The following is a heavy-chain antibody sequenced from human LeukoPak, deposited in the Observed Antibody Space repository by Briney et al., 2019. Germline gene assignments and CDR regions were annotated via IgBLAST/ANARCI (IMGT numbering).Heavy chain of an antibody. CDR2: ISSSSSTI. D-gene: IGHD6-19*01. CDR3: ASEEDGIAVAGTEGFDY. Sequence: PGGSLRLSCAASGFTFSSYSMNWVRQAPGKGLEWVSYISSSSSTIYYADSVKGRFTISRDNAKNSLYLQMNSLRDEDTAVYYCASEEDGIAVAGTEGFDYWGQGTLVTVSS. J-gene: IGHJ4*02. V-gene: IGHV3-48*02. CDR1: GFTFSSYS.